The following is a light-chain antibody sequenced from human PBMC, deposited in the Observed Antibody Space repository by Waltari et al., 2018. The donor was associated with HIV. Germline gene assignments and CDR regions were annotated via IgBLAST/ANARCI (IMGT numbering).Light chain of an antibody. CDR1: SSNIGSNT. V-gene: IGLV1-44*01. CDR2: SNN. CDR3: AAWDDSLNGVV. J-gene: IGLJ2*01. Sequence: QSVLTQPPSASGTPGQRVTISCSGSSSNIGSNTVNWYQQLPGTAPKLLIFSNNHLPSWVPDRVSGSKSGTSASLAISGLQSEDEADYYCAAWDDSLNGVVFGGGTKLTVL.